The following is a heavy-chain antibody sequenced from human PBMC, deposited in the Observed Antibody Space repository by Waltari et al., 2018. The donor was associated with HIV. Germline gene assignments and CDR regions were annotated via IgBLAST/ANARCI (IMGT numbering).Heavy chain of an antibody. CDR1: GGTFSSSA. D-gene: IGHD3-22*01. J-gene: IGHJ5*02. V-gene: IGHV1-69*04. Sequence: QVHLVQSGTEVKKPGSSVTVSCRASGGTFSSSAFRWVGQAPGQGLQWMGRIIPSYDLADYAQNFKGRLTITADHSTGTTSMELSGLKSEDTAVYYCAREFYDGEEKYMVDGVDPWGRGTLVTVSS. CDR3: AREFYDGEEKYMVDGVDP. CDR2: IIPSYDLA.